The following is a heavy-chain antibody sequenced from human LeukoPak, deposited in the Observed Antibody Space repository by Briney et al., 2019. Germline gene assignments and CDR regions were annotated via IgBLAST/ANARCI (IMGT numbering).Heavy chain of an antibody. D-gene: IGHD4-17*01. V-gene: IGHV3-23*01. CDR3: AKDSERYGVLEY. CDR2: ISGRGDST. J-gene: IGHJ4*02. Sequence: GGSLRLSCAASGFTFSSYAMSWVRQAPGKGLEWASTISGRGDSTFYADSVKGRFTISRDNSKNTVYLQLNNPRDEDTAVYYCAKDSERYGVLEYWGQGTLVSVSS. CDR1: GFTFSSYA.